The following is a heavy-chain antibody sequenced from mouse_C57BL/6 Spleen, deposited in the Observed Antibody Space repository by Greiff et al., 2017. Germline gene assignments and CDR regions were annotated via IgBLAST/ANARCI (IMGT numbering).Heavy chain of an antibody. J-gene: IGHJ4*01. CDR2: ISDGGSYT. CDR3: ARDREGNYPYYAMDY. CDR1: GFTFSSYA. D-gene: IGHD2-1*01. Sequence: EVQLVESGGDLVKPGGSLKLSCAASGFTFSSYAMSWVRQTPEKRLEWVATISDGGSYTYYPDNVKGRFTISRDNAKNNLYLQMSHLKSEDTAMYYCARDREGNYPYYAMDYWGQGTSVTVSS. V-gene: IGHV5-4*01.